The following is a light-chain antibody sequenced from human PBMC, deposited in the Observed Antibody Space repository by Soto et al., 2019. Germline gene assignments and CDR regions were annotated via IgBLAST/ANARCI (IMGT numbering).Light chain of an antibody. Sequence: EIVLTQSPATLSLSPWERATLSCRASQSVSSYLAWYQQKPGQAPRLLIYDASNRATGIPARFSGSGSGTEFTLTITSLQPDDFATYYCQQYNSYPWTFGQGTKVDIK. CDR2: DAS. CDR3: QQYNSYPWT. V-gene: IGKV3-11*01. CDR1: QSVSSY. J-gene: IGKJ1*01.